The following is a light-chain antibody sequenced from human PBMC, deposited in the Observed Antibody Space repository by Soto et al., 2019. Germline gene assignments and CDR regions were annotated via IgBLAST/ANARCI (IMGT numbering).Light chain of an antibody. CDR2: AAS. V-gene: IGKV1-9*01. Sequence: IQLTQSPSSLSASVGDRVTITCRASQGISSYLAWYQQKPGKAPKLLIYAASTLQSGVQSRFSGSGSGTDFTLTISSLQPADFATYYCQQLTSYPFTFGPGTKVDIK. CDR3: QQLTSYPFT. J-gene: IGKJ3*01. CDR1: QGISSY.